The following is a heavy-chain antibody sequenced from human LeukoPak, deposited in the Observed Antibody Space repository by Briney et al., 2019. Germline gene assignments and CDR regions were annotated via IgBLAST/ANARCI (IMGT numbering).Heavy chain of an antibody. CDR1: GFTFSSYS. CDR3: ARNILTGYYIGGDFDY. J-gene: IGHJ4*02. V-gene: IGHV3-21*01. Sequence: GGSLRLSCAASGFTFSSYSMNWVRQAPGKGLEWVSSISSSSSYIYYADSVKGRFTISRDNAKNSLYLQMDSLRAEDTAVYYCARNILTGYYIGGDFDYWGQGILVTVSS. D-gene: IGHD3-9*01. CDR2: ISSSSSYI.